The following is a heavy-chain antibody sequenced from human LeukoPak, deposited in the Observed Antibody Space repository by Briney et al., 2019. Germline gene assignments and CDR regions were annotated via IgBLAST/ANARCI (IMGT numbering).Heavy chain of an antibody. V-gene: IGHV7-4-1*02. CDR2: INTNTGNP. D-gene: IGHD4-17*01. Sequence: ASVKVPCKASGYTFTSYAIHWVRQAPGQGLEWMGWINTNTGNPTYAQGFTGRFVFSLDTSVSTAYLQISSPKAEDTAVYYCARGETLTTVIHWGQGTLVTVSS. CDR3: ARGETLTTVIH. CDR1: GYTFTSYA. J-gene: IGHJ4*02.